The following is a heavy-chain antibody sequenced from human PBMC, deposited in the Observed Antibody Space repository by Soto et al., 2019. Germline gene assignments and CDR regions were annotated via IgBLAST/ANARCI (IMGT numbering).Heavy chain of an antibody. J-gene: IGHJ6*02. CDR3: ARDREAGYNFYYGMDV. D-gene: IGHD6-19*01. Sequence: PSETLSFTCSVSGADINTYSWTWIRQPAGKGLEWIGRIYTSASINYNPSLKGRVTLSVDTSTNQVSLRLASVTAADTAIYYCARDREAGYNFYYGMDVWGHGTTVTVSS. CDR1: GADINTYS. CDR2: IYTSASI. V-gene: IGHV4-4*07.